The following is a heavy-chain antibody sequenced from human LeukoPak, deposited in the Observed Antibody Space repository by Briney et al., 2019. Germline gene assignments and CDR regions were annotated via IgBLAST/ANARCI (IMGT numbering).Heavy chain of an antibody. V-gene: IGHV1-2*02. J-gene: IGHJ5*02. CDR1: GYTFTGYY. CDR3: ARLFPMIVRNWFDP. D-gene: IGHD3-22*01. Sequence: ASVKVSCKASGYTFTGYYMHWVRQAPGQGLEWMGWINPNSGGTNYAQKFQGRVTMTRDTSISTAYMELSRLRSDDTAVYYCARLFPMIVRNWFDPWGQGTLVTVSS. CDR2: INPNSGGT.